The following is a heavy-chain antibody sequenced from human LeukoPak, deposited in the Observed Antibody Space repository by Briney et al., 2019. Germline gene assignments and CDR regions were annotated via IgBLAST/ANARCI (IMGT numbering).Heavy chain of an antibody. CDR3: ASRQSQWLVQYYFDY. CDR2: IYYSRST. CDR1: GGSISSSSYY. V-gene: IGHV4-39*01. D-gene: IGHD6-19*01. J-gene: IGHJ4*02. Sequence: PSETLSLTCTVSGGSISSSSYYWGWIRQPPGKGLEWIGSIYYSRSTYYNPSLKSRVTISVDTSKNQFSLKLSSVTAADTAVYYCASRQSQWLVQYYFDYWGQGTLVTVSS.